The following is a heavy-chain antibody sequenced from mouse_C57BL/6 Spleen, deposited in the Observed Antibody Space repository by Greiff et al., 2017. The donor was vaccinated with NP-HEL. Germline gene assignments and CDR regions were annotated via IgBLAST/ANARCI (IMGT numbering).Heavy chain of an antibody. CDR1: GYAFSSSW. J-gene: IGHJ2*01. Sequence: VQLQQSGPELVKPGASVKISCKASGYAFSSSWMNWVKQRPGKGLEWIGRIYPGDGDTNYNGKFKGKATLTADKSSSTAYMQLSSLKSEDAAVYCGARGGGGYYFDYWGQGTTLTVSS. V-gene: IGHV1-82*01. CDR3: ARGGGGYYFDY. D-gene: IGHD1-1*02. CDR2: IYPGDGDT.